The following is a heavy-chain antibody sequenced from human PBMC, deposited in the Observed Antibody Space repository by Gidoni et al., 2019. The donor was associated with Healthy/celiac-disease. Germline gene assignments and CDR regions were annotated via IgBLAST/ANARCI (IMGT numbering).Heavy chain of an antibody. D-gene: IGHD3-9*01. CDR2: ISGSGGST. J-gene: IGHJ4*02. V-gene: IGHV3-23*01. Sequence: EVQLLESGGGLVQPGGSLRLSCAASGFTFSSYAMRWVRQAPGKGLEWVSAISGSGGSTYYADSVKGRFTISRDNSKNTLYLQMNSLRAEDTAVYYCAKGERGLFNVRYFDWLSTPVDYWGQGTLVTVSS. CDR1: GFTFSSYA. CDR3: AKGERGLFNVRYFDWLSTPVDY.